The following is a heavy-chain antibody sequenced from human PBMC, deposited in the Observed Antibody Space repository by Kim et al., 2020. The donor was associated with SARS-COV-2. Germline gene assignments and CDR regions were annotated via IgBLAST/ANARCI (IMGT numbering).Heavy chain of an antibody. CDR3: ARRPYYDSLTGSKAHDY. Sequence: SETLSLTCTVSGGSISSSGYYWGWIRQPPGKGLEWIGTIYYSGSTSYNPSLKSRVTISVDASKNQFLLKLSSVTAADTAVYYCARRPYYDSLTGSKAHDYWGQGTLVTVSS. CDR1: GGSISSSGYY. D-gene: IGHD3-9*01. V-gene: IGHV4-39*01. CDR2: IYYSGST. J-gene: IGHJ4*02.